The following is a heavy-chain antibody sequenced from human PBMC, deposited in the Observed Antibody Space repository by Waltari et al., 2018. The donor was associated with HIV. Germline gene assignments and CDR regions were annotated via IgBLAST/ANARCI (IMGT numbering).Heavy chain of an antibody. D-gene: IGHD3-3*01. CDR2: IYYSGST. CDR1: GGSISSSSYY. CDR3: ARDPYKGITIFLSRNYYYGMDV. J-gene: IGHJ6*02. V-gene: IGHV4-39*07. Sequence: QLQLQESGPGLVKPSETLSLTCTVSGGSISSSSYYWGWIRQPPGKGLEWIGSIYYSGSTYYNPALKSRVTISVDTSKNQFSLKLSSVTAADTAVYYCARDPYKGITIFLSRNYYYGMDVWGQGTTVTVSS.